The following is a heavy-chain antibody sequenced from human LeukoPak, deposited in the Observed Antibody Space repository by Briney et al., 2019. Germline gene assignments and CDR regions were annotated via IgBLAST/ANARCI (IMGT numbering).Heavy chain of an antibody. V-gene: IGHV3-9*01. J-gene: IGHJ4*02. CDR1: GFTFDDYA. Sequence: GRSLRLSCAASGFTFDDYAMHWVRQAPWKGLEWVSGISWNSGSIGYADSVKGRFTISRDNSENTLYLQMNSLRAADTAVYYCAKVRAGHYFDYWGQGTLVTVSS. CDR3: AKVRAGHYFDY. CDR2: ISWNSGSI. D-gene: IGHD6-19*01.